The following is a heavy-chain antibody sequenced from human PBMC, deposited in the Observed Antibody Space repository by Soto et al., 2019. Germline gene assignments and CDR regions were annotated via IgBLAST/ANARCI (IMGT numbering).Heavy chain of an antibody. CDR2: INSDGSST. CDR1: GFTFSSYW. CDR3: ASSTIFGVVIGV. Sequence: GSLRLSCAASGFTFSSYWMHWVRQAPGKGLVWVSRINSDGSSTSYADSVKGRFTISRDNAKNTLYLQMNSLRAEDTAVYYCASSTIFGVVIGVWGQGTTVTVSS. V-gene: IGHV3-74*01. D-gene: IGHD3-3*01. J-gene: IGHJ6*02.